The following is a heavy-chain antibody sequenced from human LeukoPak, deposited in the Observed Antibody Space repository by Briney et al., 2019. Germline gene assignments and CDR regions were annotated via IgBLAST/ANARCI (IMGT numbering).Heavy chain of an antibody. CDR1: GFTFSSYS. V-gene: IGHV3-21*01. Sequence: PGGSLRLSCAASGFTFSSYSMNWVRQAPGKGLEWVSSISSSSSYIYYADSVKGRFTISRDNAKNSLYLQMNSLRAEDTAVYYCARDRANRYCSGGSCGDYWGQGTLVTVSS. J-gene: IGHJ4*02. CDR2: ISSSSSYI. D-gene: IGHD2-15*01. CDR3: ARDRANRYCSGGSCGDY.